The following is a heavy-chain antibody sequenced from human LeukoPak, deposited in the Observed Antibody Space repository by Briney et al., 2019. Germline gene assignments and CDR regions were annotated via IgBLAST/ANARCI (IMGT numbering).Heavy chain of an antibody. D-gene: IGHD2-21*02. V-gene: IGHV3-74*03. CDR2: ISTDGTYT. J-gene: IGHJ1*01. CDR3: AITVDCRATTDCYSYFHH. CDR1: GFTFSSYW. Sequence: GGSLRLSCAASGFTFSSYWMHWVRQAPGKGLVWVSRISTDGTYTEYADSVKGRFTISRDNAKDTLYLQVNSLRAEDTAVYYCAITVDCRATTDCYSYFHHWGQGALVTVSS.